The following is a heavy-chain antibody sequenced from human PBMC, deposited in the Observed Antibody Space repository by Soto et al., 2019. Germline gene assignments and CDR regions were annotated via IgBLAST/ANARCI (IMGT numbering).Heavy chain of an antibody. Sequence: EEQLVESGGGLVQPGGSLRLSCAASGFTFRSSWMHWVRQAPGSGLEWVGNIKQDGSEQYYVDSVKGRFTISRDNAKNSLYLQMNSLRAEDTAVYYCTRGVFPYSGSFDPWGQGTLVTVSS. J-gene: IGHJ5*02. V-gene: IGHV3-7*03. CDR1: GFTFRSSW. CDR3: TRGVFPYSGSFDP. D-gene: IGHD6-25*01. CDR2: IKQDGSEQ.